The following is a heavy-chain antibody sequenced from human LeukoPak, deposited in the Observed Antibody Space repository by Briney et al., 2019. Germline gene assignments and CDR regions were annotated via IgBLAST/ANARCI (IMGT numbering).Heavy chain of an antibody. V-gene: IGHV4-39*01. Sequence: SETLSLTCTVSGGSISSSSYYWGWIRQPPGKGLEWIGSIYYSGSTYYNTSLKSRVAVSVDTSKSQFSLILSSVTAADTAVYYCARLPGGRNYVDVAYAFDIWGQGTMVTVSS. CDR1: GGSISSSSYY. D-gene: IGHD1-7*01. CDR2: IYYSGST. CDR3: ARLPGGRNYVDVAYAFDI. J-gene: IGHJ3*02.